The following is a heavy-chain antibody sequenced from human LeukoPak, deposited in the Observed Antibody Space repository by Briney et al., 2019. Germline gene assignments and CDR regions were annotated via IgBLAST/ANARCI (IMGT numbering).Heavy chain of an antibody. D-gene: IGHD1/OR15-1a*01. V-gene: IGHV3-48*03. J-gene: IGHJ6*03. CDR2: ISGNGSSI. Sequence: GGSLRLSCAASGFIFSSYEMNWVRQAPGKGLEWVSYISGNGSSIFYADSVKGRVTISRDNAEKSLYLQMNSLRAEDTAVYYCAREHWNTKAYYYFMDVWGKGTSVTVSS. CDR1: GFIFSSYE. CDR3: AREHWNTKAYYYFMDV.